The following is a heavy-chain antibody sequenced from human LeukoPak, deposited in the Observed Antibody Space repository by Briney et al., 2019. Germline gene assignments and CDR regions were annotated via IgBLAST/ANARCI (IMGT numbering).Heavy chain of an antibody. Sequence: GSLRLSCAASGFTFSSYAMSWIRQPPGKGLEWIGYIYYSGSTNYNPSLKSRVTISVDTSKNQFSLKLSSVTAADTAVYYCARSDFWSGYYNYYYGMDVWGQGTTVTVSS. V-gene: IGHV4-59*01. CDR1: GFTFSSYA. J-gene: IGHJ6*02. CDR2: IYYSGST. D-gene: IGHD3-3*01. CDR3: ARSDFWSGYYNYYYGMDV.